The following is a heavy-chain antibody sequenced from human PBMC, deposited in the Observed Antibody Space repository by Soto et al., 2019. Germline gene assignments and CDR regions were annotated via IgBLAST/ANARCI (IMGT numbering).Heavy chain of an antibody. J-gene: IGHJ3*02. CDR1: RFSFSNYG. V-gene: IGHV3-30*18. CDR3: AKVGCTALVGQFAFDI. Sequence: PGGSLRLSCAASRFSFSNYGMHWVRQAPGKGLEWVAVIASHGKVDYYADSVKGRFAISRDNSKNALYLEMNSLRPEDTAVYYCAKVGCTALVGQFAFDIWCQGTMVTVSS. CDR2: IASHGKVD. D-gene: IGHD2-8*01.